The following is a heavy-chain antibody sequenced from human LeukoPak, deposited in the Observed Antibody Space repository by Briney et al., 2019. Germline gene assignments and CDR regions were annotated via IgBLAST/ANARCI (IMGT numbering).Heavy chain of an antibody. CDR2: VGWAGGTT. CDR1: GFNFHRYT. CDR3: ARGGGLDV. J-gene: IGHJ6*02. D-gene: IGHD5-12*01. V-gene: IGHV3-43*01. Sequence: SGGSLRLSCATSGFNFHRYTIHWVRQAPGKGLEWVSLVGWAGGTTYYSDSVKGRFTISRDNAKNSLYLQMSNLRAEDTAVYFCARGGGLDVWGQGATVTVSS.